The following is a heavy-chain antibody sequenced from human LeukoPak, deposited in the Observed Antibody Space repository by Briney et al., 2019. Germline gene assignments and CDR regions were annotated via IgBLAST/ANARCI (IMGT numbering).Heavy chain of an antibody. J-gene: IGHJ4*02. V-gene: IGHV3-21*01. CDR1: GFTFSTYS. D-gene: IGHD4-23*01. CDR3: ARETTVVTPIDY. Sequence: KPGGSLRLSCAASGFTFSTYSIIWVRQAPGRGLDWVSSISSSSSYIYYADSVKGRFTISRDNAKNSLYLQMNSLRAEDTAVYYCARETTVVTPIDYWGQGTLVTVSS. CDR2: ISSSSSYI.